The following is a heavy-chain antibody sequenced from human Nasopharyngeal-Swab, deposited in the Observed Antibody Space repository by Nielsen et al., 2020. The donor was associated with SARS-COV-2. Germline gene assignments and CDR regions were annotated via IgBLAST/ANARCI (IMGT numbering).Heavy chain of an antibody. CDR2: INTANGDT. CDR3: ARDEDV. Sequence: WVGQAPGQGLEWMGWINTANGDTRYSQKFQDRVTISTDTSAISTDTSATTAYMELSSLGSEDTAVYFCARDEDVWGQGTTVTSP. J-gene: IGHJ6*02. V-gene: IGHV1-3*04.